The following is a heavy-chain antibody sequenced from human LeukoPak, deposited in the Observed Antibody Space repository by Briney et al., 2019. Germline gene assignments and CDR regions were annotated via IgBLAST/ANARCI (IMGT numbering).Heavy chain of an antibody. CDR2: ITGSGDTT. D-gene: IGHD6-13*01. V-gene: IGHV3-23*01. CDR3: AKDYSNIPAPANPLFDY. CDR1: GFTFSNYN. Sequence: PGGSLRLSCKASGFTFSNYNMNWVRQAPGKGLEWVSGITGSGDTTFYADSVKGRFTISRDNSDNTLYLQMNSLRAEDTALYYCAKDYSNIPAPANPLFDYWGQGTLVTVSS. J-gene: IGHJ4*02.